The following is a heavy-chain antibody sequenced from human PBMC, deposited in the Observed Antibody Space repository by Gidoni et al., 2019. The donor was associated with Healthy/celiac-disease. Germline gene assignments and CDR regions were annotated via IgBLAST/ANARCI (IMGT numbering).Heavy chain of an antibody. CDR1: GGSFSGSY. Sequence: QVQLQQWRAGLLKPSETLSLPCPVYGGSFSGSYWSWIRQPPGKGLEWIGEINHSGSTNYNPSIKSRVTISVDTSKNQFSLKLSAVTAADTAVYYCARGPGGMATKRRYFDYWGQGTLVTVSS. D-gene: IGHD3-16*01. CDR3: ARGPGGMATKRRYFDY. CDR2: INHSGST. V-gene: IGHV4-34*01. J-gene: IGHJ4*02.